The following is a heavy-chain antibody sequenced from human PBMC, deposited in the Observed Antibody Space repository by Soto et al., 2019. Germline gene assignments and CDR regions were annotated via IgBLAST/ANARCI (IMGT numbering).Heavy chain of an antibody. CDR3: ARDLTPYSSSWYEFDY. V-gene: IGHV1-18*01. J-gene: IGHJ4*02. CDR2: ISAYNGNT. Sequence: GASVKVSCKASGYTFTSYGISWVRQAPGQGLEWMGWISAYNGNTNYAQKLQGRVTMTTDTSTSTAYMELRSLRSDDTAVYYCARDLTPYSSSWYEFDYWGQGTLVTVSS. CDR1: GYTFTSYG. D-gene: IGHD6-13*01.